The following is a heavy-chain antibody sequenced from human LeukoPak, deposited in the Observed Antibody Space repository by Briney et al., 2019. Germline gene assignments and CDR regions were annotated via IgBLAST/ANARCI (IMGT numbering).Heavy chain of an antibody. CDR2: ISGSGGST. J-gene: IGHJ5*02. V-gene: IGHV3-23*01. CDR3: AKGAAAGTMVHWFDP. D-gene: IGHD6-13*01. CDR1: GFTFSSYA. Sequence: GGSLRLSCAASGFTFSSYAMSWVRQAPGKGLEWVSGISGSGGSTYYADSVKGRFTISRDNSKNTLYLQMNSLRAEDTAVYYCAKGAAAGTMVHWFDPWGQGTLVTVSS.